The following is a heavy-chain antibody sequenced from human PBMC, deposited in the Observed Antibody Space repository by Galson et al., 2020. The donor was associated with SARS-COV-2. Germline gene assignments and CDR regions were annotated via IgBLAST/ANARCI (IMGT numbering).Heavy chain of an antibody. CDR1: DGSFSPYY. Sequence: ASETLSLTCTVSDGSFSPYYWSWIRQPPGKGLEWIGYIYYSGSTNYNPSLQSRLTISIDRSKNQLSLKLTSVTAADTAMYYCARFRGGFDIWGQGTMVSVSS. J-gene: IGHJ3*02. D-gene: IGHD3-10*01. CDR3: ARFRGGFDI. V-gene: IGHV4-59*08. CDR2: IYYSGST.